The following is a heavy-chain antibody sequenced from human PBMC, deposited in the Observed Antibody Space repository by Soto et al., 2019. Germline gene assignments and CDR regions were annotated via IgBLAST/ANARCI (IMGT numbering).Heavy chain of an antibody. CDR1: GGSISSYY. CDR3: ARSHPGYSSSWYNWFAP. D-gene: IGHD6-13*01. Sequence: SETLSLTCTVSGGSISSYYWSWIRQPPGKGLEWIGYIYYSGSTNYNPSLKSRVTISVDTSKNQFSLKLSSVTAADTAVYYCARSHPGYSSSWYNWFAPWGQGTLVTVSS. CDR2: IYYSGST. J-gene: IGHJ5*02. V-gene: IGHV4-59*01.